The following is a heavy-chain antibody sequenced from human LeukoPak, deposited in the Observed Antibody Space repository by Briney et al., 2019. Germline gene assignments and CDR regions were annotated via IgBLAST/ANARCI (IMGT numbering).Heavy chain of an antibody. Sequence: SETLSLTCTVSGGSISGHYWNWLRQPAGKGLEWIGRIYTGGNTNYNPSLKSRVTMSVDTSKTQFSLNLVSVTAADTAVYYCARGSGSNYYDYWGQGTLVTVSS. J-gene: IGHJ4*02. CDR2: IYTGGNT. CDR1: GGSISGHY. CDR3: ARGSGSNYYDY. D-gene: IGHD1-26*01. V-gene: IGHV4-4*07.